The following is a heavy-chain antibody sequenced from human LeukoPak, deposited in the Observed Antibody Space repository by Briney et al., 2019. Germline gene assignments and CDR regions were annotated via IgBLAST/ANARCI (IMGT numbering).Heavy chain of an antibody. CDR3: AIDCSGGSCRKHDAFDI. CDR2: ISSSGSTI. J-gene: IGHJ3*02. V-gene: IGHV3-11*01. Sequence: GGSLRLSCAASGFTFSDYYMSWIRQSPGKGLEWVSYISSSGSTIYYADAVKGRFTISMDNDKNSLYLQMNSLRAEDTAVYYCAIDCSGGSCRKHDAFDIWGQGTMVTVSS. CDR1: GFTFSDYY. D-gene: IGHD2-15*01.